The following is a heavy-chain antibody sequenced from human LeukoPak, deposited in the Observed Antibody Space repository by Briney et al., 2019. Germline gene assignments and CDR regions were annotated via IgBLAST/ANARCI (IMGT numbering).Heavy chain of an antibody. D-gene: IGHD3-10*01. CDR1: GFTFGTYA. J-gene: IGHJ4*02. V-gene: IGHV3-21*01. CDR2: INSRGNYI. Sequence: GGSLRLSCAASGFTFGTYAMNWVRQAPGKGLEWVSSINSRGNYIYYSDSLKGRFTISRDNARSSLYLQMSSLRAEDTAVYYCARRREHGSGSDWLWGQGTLVTVSS. CDR3: ARRREHGSGSDWL.